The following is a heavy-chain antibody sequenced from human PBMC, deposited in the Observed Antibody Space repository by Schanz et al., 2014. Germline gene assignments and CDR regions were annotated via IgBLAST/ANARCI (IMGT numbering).Heavy chain of an antibody. V-gene: IGHV1-24*01. CDR3: ATNSPFRMVRGSNAFDA. J-gene: IGHJ3*01. CDR1: GYTVSALA. CDR2: FDVEDGET. D-gene: IGHD3-10*01. Sequence: QVQLLQSGSEVKKPGASVKVSFEISGYTVSALAMHWVRQAPGKGLEWLGGFDVEDGETIYAQKFQGRVTMTEDTSTETAYMELSGLRSGDTAVYYCATNSPFRMVRGSNAFDAWGQGTMVTVSS.